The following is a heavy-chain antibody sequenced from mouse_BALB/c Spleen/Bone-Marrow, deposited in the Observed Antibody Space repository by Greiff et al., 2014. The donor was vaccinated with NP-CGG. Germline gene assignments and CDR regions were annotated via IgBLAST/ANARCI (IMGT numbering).Heavy chain of an antibody. V-gene: IGHV1-18*01. CDR1: GYSFTGYT. CDR2: INPYNGGT. J-gene: IGHJ2*01. Sequence: EVHLVESGPELVKPGASMKISRKASGYSFTGYTMNWVKQSHGKNLEWIGLINPYNGGTRYNQKFKGKATLTVDKSSSTAYMELLSLTSEDSAVYYCARGPPLYYDYGFDYWGQGTTLTVSS. D-gene: IGHD2-4*01. CDR3: ARGPPLYYDYGFDY.